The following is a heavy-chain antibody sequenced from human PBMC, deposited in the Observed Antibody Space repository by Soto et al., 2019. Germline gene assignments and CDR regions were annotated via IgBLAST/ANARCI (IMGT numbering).Heavy chain of an antibody. CDR1: GFSFSSST. J-gene: IGHJ4*02. CDR2: ISSGSTTI. V-gene: IGHV3-48*01. D-gene: IGHD4-17*01. Sequence: GGSLRLSCAASGFSFSSSTMNWVRQAPGKGLEWVSYISSGSTTIYYAESVKGRFTISRDNGKNSLYLQMNSLRAEDTAVYYCARDYGDYVYGYYFDYWGQGTLVTVSS. CDR3: ARDYGDYVYGYYFDY.